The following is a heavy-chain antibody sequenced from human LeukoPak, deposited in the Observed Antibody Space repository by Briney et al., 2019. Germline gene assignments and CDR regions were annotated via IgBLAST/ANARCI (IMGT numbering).Heavy chain of an antibody. D-gene: IGHD6-19*01. CDR3: ARGIPVASTYYFDY. V-gene: IGHV3-66*02. Sequence: GGSLRLSCAASGFTVSSNNMSWVRQAPGKGLEWVSVLYSGGSTYYADSVKGRFSVSRDNSKNTLYLQMNSLRTEDTAVYYCARGIPVASTYYFDYWGQGTLVTVSS. CDR1: GFTVSSNN. CDR2: LYSGGST. J-gene: IGHJ4*02.